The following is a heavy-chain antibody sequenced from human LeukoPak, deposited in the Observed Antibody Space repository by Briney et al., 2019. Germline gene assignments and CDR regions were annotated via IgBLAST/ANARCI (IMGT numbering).Heavy chain of an antibody. CDR1: GFTFNTYN. V-gene: IGHV3-21*01. D-gene: IGHD3-3*01. Sequence: GGSLRLSCAASGFTFNTYNMSWVRQAPGPALEWVSAVSGSAAYISYADSVKGRFTISRDKAKNSLYLQMNSPRGEDAAMYYCARVRNDFYNGFLRRDTIYFFNVWGGGTLVTVSS. CDR3: ARVRNDFYNGFLRRDTIYFFNV. J-gene: IGHJ4*02. CDR2: VSGSAAYI.